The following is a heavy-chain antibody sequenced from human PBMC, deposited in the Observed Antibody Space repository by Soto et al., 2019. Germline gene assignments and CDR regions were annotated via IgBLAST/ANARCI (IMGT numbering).Heavy chain of an antibody. J-gene: IGHJ3*02. CDR2: IYHSGST. V-gene: IGHV4-30-2*01. Sequence: SETLSLTCAVSGGSISSGGYSWSWIRQPPGKGLEWIGYIYHSGSTYYNPSLKSRVTISVDRSKNQFSLKLSSVTAADTAVYYCARGDDISGYREPADDSDIWGPGTMVTVSS. CDR1: GGSISSGGYS. CDR3: ARGDDISGYREPADDSDI. D-gene: IGHD3-22*01.